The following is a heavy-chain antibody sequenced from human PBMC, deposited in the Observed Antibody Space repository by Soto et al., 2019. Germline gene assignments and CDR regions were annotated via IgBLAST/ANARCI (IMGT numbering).Heavy chain of an antibody. CDR1: SSYD. J-gene: IGHJ3*02. V-gene: IGHV3-66*01. CDR2: IYSGGNT. Sequence: SSYDMHWVRQAPGKGLEWVSFIYSGGNTYYADSVKGRFTISRDNSKNMLYLQMNSLRVEDTAVYYCAREVRVRGFAFDIWGQGTMVTVSS. CDR3: AREVRVRGFAFDI. D-gene: IGHD3-3*01.